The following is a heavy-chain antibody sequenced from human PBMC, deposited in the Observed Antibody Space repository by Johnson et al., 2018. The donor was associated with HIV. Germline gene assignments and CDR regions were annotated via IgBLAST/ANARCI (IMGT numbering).Heavy chain of an antibody. CDR3: ARGYILTGYSGAFDM. D-gene: IGHD3-9*01. V-gene: IGHV3-66*01. CDR1: GFTVSRNY. J-gene: IGHJ3*02. CDR2: IYSGGST. Sequence: MLLVESGGGLVQPGGSLRLSCAASGFTVSRNYMNWVRPAPGKGLEWVSVIYSGGSTPYADSVKCRFTISRDNSKHTVYLQMNSLRAEDTAVYYCARGYILTGYSGAFDMWGQGTMVTVSS.